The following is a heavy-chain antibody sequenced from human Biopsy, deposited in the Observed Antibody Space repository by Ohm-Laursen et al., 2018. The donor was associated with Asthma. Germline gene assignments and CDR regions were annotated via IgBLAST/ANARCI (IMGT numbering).Heavy chain of an antibody. Sequence: SLRLSCAASGFVFDDYALHWVRQTPGKGLEWVSSIIWNGARVDYADAVKGRFTISRDNAKNSLYPQMNTLKTEDTAIYFCAKASSSGWSAPLDYWGQGMLVTVSS. V-gene: IGHV3-9*01. CDR3: AKASSSGWSAPLDY. D-gene: IGHD6-19*01. J-gene: IGHJ4*02. CDR1: GFVFDDYA. CDR2: IIWNGARV.